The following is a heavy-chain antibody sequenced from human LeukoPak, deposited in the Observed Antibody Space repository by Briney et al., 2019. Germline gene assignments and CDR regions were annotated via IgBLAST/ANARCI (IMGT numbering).Heavy chain of an antibody. Sequence: GGALRLSCAASGFRFSSSWMTWVRQAPGKGLEWVATIKEDGTEEYYVDSVKGRFTISRDFAKNSLCLQMNSLRAEDTAVYYCARDRGYVSFDFWGQETLVTVSS. D-gene: IGHD3-10*02. CDR3: ARDRGYVSFDF. CDR2: IKEDGTEE. V-gene: IGHV3-7*05. J-gene: IGHJ4*02. CDR1: GFRFSSSW.